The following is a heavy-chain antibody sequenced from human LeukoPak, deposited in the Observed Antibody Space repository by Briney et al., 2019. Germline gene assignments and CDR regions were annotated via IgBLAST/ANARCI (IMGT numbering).Heavy chain of an antibody. J-gene: IGHJ6*03. Sequence: PSQTLSLTCTVSGGSISSGSYYWSWIRQPAGKGLEWIGRIYTSGSTNYNPSLKSRVTISVDTSKNQFSLKLSSVTAADTAVYYCARHYYDSSGYYDQGYTDVWGKGTTVTVSS. CDR3: ARHYYDSSGYYDQGYTDV. CDR1: GGSISSGSYY. D-gene: IGHD3-22*01. CDR2: IYTSGST. V-gene: IGHV4-61*02.